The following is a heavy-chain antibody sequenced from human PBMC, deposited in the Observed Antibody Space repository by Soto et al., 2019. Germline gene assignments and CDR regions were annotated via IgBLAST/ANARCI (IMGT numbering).Heavy chain of an antibody. CDR2: IYNTGSA. J-gene: IGHJ4*01. CDR3: ARGVVVTGNFDS. V-gene: IGHV4-31*03. D-gene: IGHD3-10*01. CDR1: DGSISTSGFF. Sequence: QVQLEESGPGLVKPSQTLSLTCSVSDGSISTSGFFWNWIRQRPGKGLEWIGYIYNTGSAFYNPCLKSRVDLSVDTSNNYSSLRLHSLTVAVTAVYFCARGVVVTGNFDSWRHGTLVTVSS.